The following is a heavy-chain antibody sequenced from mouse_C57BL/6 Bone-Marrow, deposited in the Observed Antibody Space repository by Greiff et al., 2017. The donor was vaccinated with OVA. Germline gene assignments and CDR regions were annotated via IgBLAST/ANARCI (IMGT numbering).Heavy chain of an antibody. CDR2: INYDGSST. V-gene: IGHV5-16*01. CDR1: GFTFSDYY. Sequence: EVQRVESEGGLVQPGSSMKLSCTASGFTFSDYYMAWVRQVPEKGLEWVANINYDGSSTYYLDSLKSRFIISRDNAKNILYLQMSSLKSEDTATYYCAREGLHYGSSYDYAMDYWGQGTSVTVSS. D-gene: IGHD1-1*01. J-gene: IGHJ4*01. CDR3: AREGLHYGSSYDYAMDY.